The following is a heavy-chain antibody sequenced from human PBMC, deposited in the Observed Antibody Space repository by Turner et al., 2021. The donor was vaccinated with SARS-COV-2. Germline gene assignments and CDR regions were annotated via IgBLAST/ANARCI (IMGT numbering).Heavy chain of an antibody. D-gene: IGHD5-18*01. CDR3: ARLMDTAMDYYGTDV. V-gene: IGHV4-39*01. CDR1: GGSISSSSYY. J-gene: IGHJ6*02. Sequence: QLQLQESVPGLVKPSETLSLTCTVSGGSISSSSYYWGWIRQPPGKGMEWIGNIYYSGGGYYNPSLKSRVTISVDPSKNQFSLKLTSVTAADTAVYYCARLMDTAMDYYGTDVWGQGTTVTVSS. CDR2: IYYSGGG.